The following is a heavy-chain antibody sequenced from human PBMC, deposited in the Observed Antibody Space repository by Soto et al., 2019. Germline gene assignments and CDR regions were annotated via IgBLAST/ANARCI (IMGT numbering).Heavy chain of an antibody. D-gene: IGHD1-26*01. CDR1: GFTFSDHS. CDR2: SRNKANSYST. CDR3: ARFSGSYTRGLNY. J-gene: IGHJ4*02. Sequence: EVQLVESGGGLVQPGGSLRLSCAASGFTFSDHSMDWVRQAPGKGLEWVGRSRNKANSYSTEYAASVKGRFTISRDESKNSLYLQMNSLKAEDTAVYYCARFSGSYTRGLNYWGQGPLVTVSS. V-gene: IGHV3-72*01.